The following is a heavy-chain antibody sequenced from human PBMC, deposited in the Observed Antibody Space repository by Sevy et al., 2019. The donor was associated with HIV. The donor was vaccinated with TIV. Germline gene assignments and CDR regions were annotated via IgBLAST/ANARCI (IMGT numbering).Heavy chain of an antibody. Sequence: GGSLRLSCAASGFSFSKYWMSWVRQAPGKGLEWVANIKEDGSQKNYFEAVKGRFTISRDNAKNLLYLQMNNLRADDSGVYYCARDPDILSGYPSHYFDYWGQGTLVTVSS. J-gene: IGHJ4*02. CDR1: GFSFSKYW. V-gene: IGHV3-7*01. CDR3: ARDPDILSGYPSHYFDY. D-gene: IGHD3-9*01. CDR2: IKEDGSQK.